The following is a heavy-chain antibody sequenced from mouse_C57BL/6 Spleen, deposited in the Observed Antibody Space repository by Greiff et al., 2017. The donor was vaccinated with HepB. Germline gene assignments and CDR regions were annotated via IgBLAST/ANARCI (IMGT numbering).Heavy chain of an antibody. J-gene: IGHJ4*01. CDR2: IDPSDSET. Sequence: QVQLQQPGAELVRPGSSVKLSCKASGYTFTSYWMHWVKQRPIQGLEWIGNIDPSDSETHYNQKFKDKATLTVDKSSSTAYMQLSSLTSEDSAVYYCARGDYDGFYAMDYWGQGTSVTVSS. CDR3: ARGDYDGFYAMDY. D-gene: IGHD2-4*01. V-gene: IGHV1-52*01. CDR1: GYTFTSYW.